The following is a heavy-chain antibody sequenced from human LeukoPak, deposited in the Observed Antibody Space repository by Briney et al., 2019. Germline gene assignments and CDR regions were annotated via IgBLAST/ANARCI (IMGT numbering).Heavy chain of an antibody. CDR3: ATDRLYYGLNKY. CDR1: GYTLTELS. D-gene: IGHD3-22*01. V-gene: IGHV1-24*01. CDR2: FDPEDGET. Sequence: ASVKVSCKVSGYTLTELSMHWVRQAPGKGLEWMGGFDPEDGETIYAQKFQGRVTMTEDTSTDTAYMELSSLRSEDTAVYYCATDRLYYGLNKYWGQGTLVTVSS. J-gene: IGHJ4*02.